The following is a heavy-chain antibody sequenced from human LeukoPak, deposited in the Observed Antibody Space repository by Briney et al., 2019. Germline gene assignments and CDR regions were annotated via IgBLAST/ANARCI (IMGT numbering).Heavy chain of an antibody. V-gene: IGHV1-2*02. Sequence: ASVKVSRKTSGYTLTDHHLIWVRQAPGQGLEWMGWIRPNNDGIKYAQEFQGRVTISRDTSISTAYMELTSLTPDDTAIYYCARDPVDGYSHYDFWGQGTLVTVSS. J-gene: IGHJ4*02. CDR3: ARDPVDGYSHYDF. D-gene: IGHD5-24*01. CDR2: IRPNNDGI. CDR1: GYTLTDHH.